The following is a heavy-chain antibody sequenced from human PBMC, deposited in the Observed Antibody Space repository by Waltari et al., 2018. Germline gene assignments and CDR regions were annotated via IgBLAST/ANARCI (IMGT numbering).Heavy chain of an antibody. CDR3: ARVGHYYGMDG. V-gene: IGHV1-18*01. J-gene: IGHJ6*02. Sequence: QVQLVQSGAEVKKPGASVKVSCKASGYTFTSYGISWVRQAPGQGLEWMGWISAYNGNTNYAQKFQGRVTITADESTSTAYMELSSLRSEDTAVYYCARVGHYYGMDGWGQGTTVTVSS. CDR2: ISAYNGNT. CDR1: GYTFTSYG.